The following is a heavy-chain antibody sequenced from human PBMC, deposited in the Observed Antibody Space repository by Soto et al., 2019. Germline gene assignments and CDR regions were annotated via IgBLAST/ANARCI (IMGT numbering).Heavy chain of an antibody. Sequence: SETLSLTCTVSGGSISSYYWSWIRQPPGKGLEWIGYIYYSGSTNYNPSLKSRVTISVDTSKNQFSLKLSSVTAADTAVYYCARLGAARASVNYYYYMDVWGKGTTVTVSS. CDR3: ARLGAARASVNYYYYMDV. CDR1: GGSISSYY. CDR2: IYYSGST. V-gene: IGHV4-59*08. J-gene: IGHJ6*03. D-gene: IGHD6-6*01.